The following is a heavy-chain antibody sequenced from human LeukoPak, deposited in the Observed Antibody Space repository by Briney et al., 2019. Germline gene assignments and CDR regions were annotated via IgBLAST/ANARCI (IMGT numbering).Heavy chain of an antibody. V-gene: IGHV3-33*01. J-gene: IGHJ4*02. CDR2: IWYDGSNK. CDR1: GFTFSSYG. CDR3: ARGGGYNYEGLDY. Sequence: PGGSLRLSCAASGFTFSSYGMHWVRQAPGKGLERVAVIWYDGSNKYYADSVKGRFTISRDNSKNTLYLQMNSLRAEDTAVYYCARGGGYNYEGLDYWGQGTLVTVSS. D-gene: IGHD5-24*01.